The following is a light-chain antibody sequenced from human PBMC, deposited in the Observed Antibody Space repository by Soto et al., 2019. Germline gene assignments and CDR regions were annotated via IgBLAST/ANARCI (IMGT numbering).Light chain of an antibody. CDR2: EVS. V-gene: IGLV2-14*01. Sequence: QSALTHPASVSGSPGQSSTISCTGTSSDVGVVNYVCWYQQHTGKAPNLMLYEVSNRPSGVSNRFSGSQSGNTASLPISGLQAEDEADYYCSSYIRSRTVYVFGTGTKVTVL. CDR3: SSYIRSRTVYV. CDR1: SSDVGVVNY. J-gene: IGLJ1*01.